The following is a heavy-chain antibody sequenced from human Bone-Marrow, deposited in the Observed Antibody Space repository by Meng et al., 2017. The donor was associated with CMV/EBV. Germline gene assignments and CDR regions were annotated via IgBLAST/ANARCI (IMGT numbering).Heavy chain of an antibody. J-gene: IGHJ6*02. Sequence: ASVKVSCKASGYTFTGYYMRWVRQAPGQGLEWMGWINPNSGGTNYAQKFQGRVTMTRDTSISTAYMELSRLRSEDTAVYYCARVGGYCSSTSCYKTRTDPMDVWGQGTTVTVSS. D-gene: IGHD2-2*02. CDR3: ARVGGYCSSTSCYKTRTDPMDV. CDR2: INPNSGGT. CDR1: GYTFTGYY. V-gene: IGHV1-2*02.